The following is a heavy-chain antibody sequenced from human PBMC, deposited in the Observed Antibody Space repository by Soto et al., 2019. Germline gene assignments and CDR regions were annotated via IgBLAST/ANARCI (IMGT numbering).Heavy chain of an antibody. CDR3: ARGLDDILTGYYD. J-gene: IGHJ4*02. Sequence: HSWTLSLTCAVYGGSFCGYDWSWIRQPPGKGLEWIGEINHSGSTNYNPSLKSRVTISVDTSKNQFSLKLSSVTAADTAVYYCARGLDDILTGYYDWSQGTLVTVSS. CDR1: GGSFCGYD. V-gene: IGHV4-34*01. CDR2: INHSGST. D-gene: IGHD3-9*01.